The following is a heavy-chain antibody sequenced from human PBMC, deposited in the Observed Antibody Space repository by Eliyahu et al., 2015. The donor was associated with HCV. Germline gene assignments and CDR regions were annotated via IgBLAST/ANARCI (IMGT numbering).Heavy chain of an antibody. CDR1: GYNFANYW. D-gene: IGHD3-10*01. CDR3: ARNMVRAFRSYYGLDV. V-gene: IGHV5-51*01. Sequence: EVQLVQSGAEVKKAGESLKISCKASGYNFANYWIDWVRQVPGKGPEWMGIIYRGDSDTIYSPSFQGQVTITADKSTNTVYLQWGSLKASDTATYYCARNMVRAFRSYYGLDVWGQGTTVTVSS. CDR2: IYRGDSDT. J-gene: IGHJ6*02.